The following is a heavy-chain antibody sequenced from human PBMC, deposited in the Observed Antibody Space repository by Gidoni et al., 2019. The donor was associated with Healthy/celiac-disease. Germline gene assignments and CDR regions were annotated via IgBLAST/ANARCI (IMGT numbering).Heavy chain of an antibody. J-gene: IGHJ4*02. CDR2: IYHSGST. CDR3: ARGARYYYGSGSFGY. CDR1: GGSFSGYY. Sequence: QVQLQQWGAGLLKPSETLSLTCAVYGGSFSGYYWSWIRQPPGKGLEWIGEIYHSGSTNYNPSLKSRVTISVDTSKNQFSLKLSSVTAADTAVYYCARGARYYYGSGSFGYWGQGTLVTVSS. D-gene: IGHD3-10*01. V-gene: IGHV4-34*01.